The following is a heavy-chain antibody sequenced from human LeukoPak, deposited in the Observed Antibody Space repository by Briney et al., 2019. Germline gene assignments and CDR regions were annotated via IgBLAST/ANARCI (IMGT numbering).Heavy chain of an antibody. CDR2: IWYDGSYK. CDR3: ARARHCTSSSCRPYDYGLDV. CDR1: GFTFNTYG. D-gene: IGHD2-2*01. Sequence: GRSLRLSCAASGFTFNTYGMHWVRQAPGKGLEWVAVIWYDGSYKYYVDSVKGRFTISRDNSKNTIYLQMNSLRAEDTAIYYCARARHCTSSSCRPYDYGLDVWGHGTTVTVSS. J-gene: IGHJ6*02. V-gene: IGHV3-33*01.